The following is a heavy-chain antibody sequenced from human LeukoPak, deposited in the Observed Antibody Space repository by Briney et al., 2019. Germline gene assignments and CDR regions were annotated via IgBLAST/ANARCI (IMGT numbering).Heavy chain of an antibody. CDR3: ARDHATVRYFDWLFAFDY. D-gene: IGHD3-9*01. CDR1: GFTFSSYA. CDR2: ISYDGSNK. J-gene: IGHJ4*02. Sequence: SGGSLRLSCAASGFTFSSYAMHWVRQAPGKGLEWVAVISYDGSNKYYADSVKGRFTISRDNAKNSLYLQMNSLRAEDTAVYYCARDHATVRYFDWLFAFDYWGQGTLVTVSS. V-gene: IGHV3-30*04.